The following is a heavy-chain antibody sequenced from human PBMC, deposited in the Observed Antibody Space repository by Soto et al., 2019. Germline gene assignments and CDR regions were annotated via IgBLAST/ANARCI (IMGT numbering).Heavy chain of an antibody. D-gene: IGHD3-22*01. CDR3: ARILSTSGYYRMTFDY. V-gene: IGHV1-18*01. Sequence: GASVKVSCKASGYTFTSYGISWVRQAPGQGLEWMGWINAYNGNTNYAQKLQGRVTMTTDTSTSTAYMELRSLTSDDTAAYYCARILSTSGYYRMTFDYWGQGTLVTVSS. CDR2: INAYNGNT. CDR1: GYTFTSYG. J-gene: IGHJ4*02.